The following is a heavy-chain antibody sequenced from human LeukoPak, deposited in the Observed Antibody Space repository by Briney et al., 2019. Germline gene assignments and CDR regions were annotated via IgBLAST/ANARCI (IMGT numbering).Heavy chain of an antibody. J-gene: IGHJ4*02. D-gene: IGHD6-13*01. V-gene: IGHV4-59*01. CDR1: GGSISSYY. CDR2: ISYSGST. CDR3: ARLCSSSLGRVFDY. Sequence: SGTLSLTCTVSGGSISSYYWSWIRQPPGKGLEWIGYISYSGSTNYNPSLKSRVTISVDTPKNQFSLKLSSVTAADTAIYYCARLCSSSLGRVFDYWGQGTLVTVSS.